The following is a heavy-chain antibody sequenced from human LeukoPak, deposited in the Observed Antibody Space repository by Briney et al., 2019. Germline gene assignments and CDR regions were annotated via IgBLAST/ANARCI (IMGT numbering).Heavy chain of an antibody. CDR1: GGSFSGYY. CDR3: ARGRRIGGNWFDP. CDR2: INHSGST. V-gene: IGHV4-34*01. D-gene: IGHD3-10*01. J-gene: IGHJ5*02. Sequence: PSETLSLTCAVYGGSFSGYYWSWIRQPPGKGLEWIGEINHSGSTNYNPSLKSRVTISVDTSKNQFSLKLSSVTAADTAVYYCARGRRIGGNWFDPWGQGTLSPSPQ.